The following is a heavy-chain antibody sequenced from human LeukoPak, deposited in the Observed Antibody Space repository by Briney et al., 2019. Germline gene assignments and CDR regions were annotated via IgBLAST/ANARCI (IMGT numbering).Heavy chain of an antibody. CDR1: GFTFTSYG. J-gene: IGHJ3*02. CDR3: ASPPFSGSYPLGLHI. Sequence: GRSLRLSCAASGFTFTSYGMHWVRQAPGKGLDWVALIWDDGNNKYYADSVKGRFTISRDNAKSSLYLQMNSLRVEDTAVYYCASPPFSGSYPLGLHIWGQGTLVTVSS. CDR2: IWDDGNNK. V-gene: IGHV3-33*03. D-gene: IGHD1-26*01.